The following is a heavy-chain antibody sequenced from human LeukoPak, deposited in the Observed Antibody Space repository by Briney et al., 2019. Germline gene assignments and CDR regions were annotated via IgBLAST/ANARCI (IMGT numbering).Heavy chain of an antibody. J-gene: IGHJ4*02. V-gene: IGHV4-59*06. CDR3: ARTNRYCSGGSCYSWSFDY. D-gene: IGHD2-15*01. CDR2: IYYSGST. Sequence: SETLSLTCSVSGGSINNYYWSWIRQHPGKGLEWIGYIYYSGSTYYNPSLKSRVTISVDTSKNQFSLKLSSVTAADTAVYYCARTNRYCSGGSCYSWSFDYWGQGTLVTVSS. CDR1: GGSINNYY.